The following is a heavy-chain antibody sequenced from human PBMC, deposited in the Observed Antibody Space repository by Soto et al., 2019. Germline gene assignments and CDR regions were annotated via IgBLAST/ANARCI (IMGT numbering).Heavy chain of an antibody. J-gene: IGHJ4*02. CDR2: INPNSGGT. CDR3: AREVDGEQLVDYYFDY. D-gene: IGHD6-6*01. Sequence: QVQLVQSGAEVKKPGASVKVSCKASGYTFTGYYMHWVRQAPGQGLEWMGWINPNSGGTNYAQKFQGRVTMTRDTSISTAYMELSRLRSDDTAVYYCAREVDGEQLVDYYFDYWGQGTLVTVSS. V-gene: IGHV1-2*02. CDR1: GYTFTGYY.